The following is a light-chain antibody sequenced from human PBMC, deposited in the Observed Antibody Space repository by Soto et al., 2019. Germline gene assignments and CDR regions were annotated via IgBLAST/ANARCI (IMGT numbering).Light chain of an antibody. Sequence: QSVLTQPPSASGSPGQSVTISCTGTSSDVGGYNYVSWYQQHPGKAPKLMIYEVSKRPSGVPDRFSGSKSGNTASLTVSGLQAEDEADYYCTSHAGTINLVFGGGTKLNVL. CDR3: TSHAGTINLV. CDR2: EVS. CDR1: SSDVGGYNY. J-gene: IGLJ2*01. V-gene: IGLV2-8*01.